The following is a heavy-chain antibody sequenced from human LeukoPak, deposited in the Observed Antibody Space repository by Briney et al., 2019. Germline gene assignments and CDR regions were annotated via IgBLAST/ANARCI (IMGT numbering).Heavy chain of an antibody. D-gene: IGHD2-2*01. CDR1: GGSISSYY. V-gene: IGHV4-59*01. CDR3: ASGDCSSTSCYHGMGY. Sequence: PSETLSLTCTVSGGSISSYYWSWIGQPPGKGLEGIGYIYYSGSTTSTPSLKSRVTISVDTSKNQFSLKLSSVPAADTAVYYCASGDCSSTSCYHGMGYWGQGTLVTVSS. CDR2: IYYSGST. J-gene: IGHJ4*02.